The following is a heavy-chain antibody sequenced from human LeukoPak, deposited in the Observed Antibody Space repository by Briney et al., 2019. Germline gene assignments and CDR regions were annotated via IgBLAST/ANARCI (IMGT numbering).Heavy chain of an antibody. D-gene: IGHD3-3*01. V-gene: IGHV4-4*07. CDR1: GGSISSYY. Sequence: SETLSLTCTVSGGSISSYYWSWIRQPAGKGLECIGRICTSGSTNYNPSLKSRVTMSVDTSKNQFSLKLSSVTAADTAVYYGARVGIWSARRDFDIWGQGTMVTVSS. CDR2: ICTSGST. CDR3: ARVGIWSARRDFDI. J-gene: IGHJ3*02.